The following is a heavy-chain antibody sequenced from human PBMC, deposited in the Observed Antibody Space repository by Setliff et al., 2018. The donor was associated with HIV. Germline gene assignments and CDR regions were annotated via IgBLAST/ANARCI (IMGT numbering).Heavy chain of an antibody. J-gene: IGHJ6*03. CDR3: VRRKSELRLISDYMDV. Sequence: SETLSLTCTVSGGSINTRNNYWGWIRQPPGLGLEWIGSMYYSETTYHSPTLKSRVSMSMDTSRNQFSLKLSSVTAADTAIYYCVRRKSELRLISDYMDVWGKGTTVTVSS. CDR2: MYYSETT. V-gene: IGHV4-39*01. CDR1: GGSINTRNNY. D-gene: IGHD3-10*01.